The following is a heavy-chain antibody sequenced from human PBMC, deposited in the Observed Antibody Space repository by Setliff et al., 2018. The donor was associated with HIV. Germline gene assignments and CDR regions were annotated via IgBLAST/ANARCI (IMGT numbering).Heavy chain of an antibody. CDR2: ISHSGNT. Sequence: TLSLTCTVSGDSINTHYWSWIRQPPGKGLEWIGCISHSGNTNFNPSLNSRVTISLDTSKNQFSLRLTSLTAADTAIYYCARSTVGAGASFPWGRGSLVTVSS. V-gene: IGHV4-59*11. J-gene: IGHJ5*02. D-gene: IGHD1-26*01. CDR3: ARSTVGAGASFP. CDR1: GDSINTHY.